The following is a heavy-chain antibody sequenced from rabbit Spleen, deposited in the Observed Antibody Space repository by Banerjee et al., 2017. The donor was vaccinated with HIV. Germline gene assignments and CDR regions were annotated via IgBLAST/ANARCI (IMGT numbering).Heavy chain of an antibody. D-gene: IGHD8-1*01. CDR2: INAVTGKA. V-gene: IGHV1S45*01. J-gene: IGHJ6*01. CDR3: ARDSGSSFSSYGMDL. Sequence: QEQLEESGGGLVNPEGSLTLTCTASGFSFSSSDYMCWVRQAPGKGLEWIACINAVTGKAVYASWAIGRFTFSKTSSTTVTLQMTSLTAADTATYFCARDSGSSFSSYGMDLWGPGTLVTVS. CDR1: GFSFSSSDY.